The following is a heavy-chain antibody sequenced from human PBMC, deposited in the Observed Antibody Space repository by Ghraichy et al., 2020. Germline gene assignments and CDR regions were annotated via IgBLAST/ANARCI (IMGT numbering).Heavy chain of an antibody. CDR3: ARDLNIVVVPAAPFDY. CDR1: GFTFSSYG. V-gene: IGHV3-33*01. J-gene: IGHJ4*02. Sequence: GGSLRLSCAASGFTFSSYGMHWVRQAPGKGLEWVAVIWYDGSNKYYADSVKGRFTISRDNSKNTLYLQMNSLRAEDTAVYYCARDLNIVVVPAAPFDYWGQGTLVTVSS. D-gene: IGHD2-2*01. CDR2: IWYDGSNK.